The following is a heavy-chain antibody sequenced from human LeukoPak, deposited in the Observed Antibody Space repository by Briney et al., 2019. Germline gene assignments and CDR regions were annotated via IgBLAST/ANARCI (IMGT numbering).Heavy chain of an antibody. CDR3: ARADTLRSFDY. CDR1: GGTFSSYA. V-gene: IGHV1-69*06. CDR2: IIPIFGTA. J-gene: IGHJ4*02. D-gene: IGHD4-17*01. Sequence: GSSVKVSCKASGGTFSSYAISWVRQAPRQGLEWMGRIIPIFGTANYAQKFQGRVTITADKSTSTAYMELSSLRSEDTAVYYCARADTLRSFDYWGQGTLVTVSS.